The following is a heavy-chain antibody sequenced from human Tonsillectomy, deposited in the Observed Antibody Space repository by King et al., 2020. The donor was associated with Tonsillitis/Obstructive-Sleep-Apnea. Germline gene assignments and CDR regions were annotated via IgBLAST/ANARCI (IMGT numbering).Heavy chain of an antibody. V-gene: IGHV3-11*01. CDR2: ISRSGDTI. CDR3: ARREYGITAVAMWYYNMDV. Sequence: QVQLVESGGGLVKPGGSLRLSCTASGFTFSDYYMTWIRQAPGKGLEWVSYISRSGDTIYYADSVKGRFTISRDNAKNSLYLQMNSLRAEDTAVYYCARREYGITAVAMWYYNMDVWGKGTTVTVSS. D-gene: IGHD6-13*01. J-gene: IGHJ6*03. CDR1: GFTFSDYY.